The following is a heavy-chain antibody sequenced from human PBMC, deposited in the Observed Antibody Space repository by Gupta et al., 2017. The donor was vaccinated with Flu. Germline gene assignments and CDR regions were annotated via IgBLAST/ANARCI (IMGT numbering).Heavy chain of an antibody. V-gene: IGHV3-7*01. Sequence: ASGFTLSSFWMGWVRQAPGKGLEWVANIKLDGSEKYYVDSVKARFTISRDNAKNSLYLQMNSLRAEDTAVYYCARALGGSSGCIDSWGQGTLVTVSS. CDR1: GFTLSSFW. D-gene: IGHD6-19*01. CDR2: IKLDGSEK. J-gene: IGHJ4*02. CDR3: ARALGGSSGCIDS.